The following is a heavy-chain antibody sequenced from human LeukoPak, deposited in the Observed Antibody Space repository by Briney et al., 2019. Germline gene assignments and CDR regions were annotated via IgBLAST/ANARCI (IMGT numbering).Heavy chain of an antibody. CDR3: ARGRSGIAVAGTEIDY. CDR1: GYTFTGYY. Sequence: ASVKVSCKASGYTFTGYYMHWVRQAPGQGLEWMGWMNPNSGNTGYAQKFQGRVTMTRNTSISTAYMELSSLRSEDTAVYYCARGRSGIAVAGTEIDYWGQGTLVTVSS. J-gene: IGHJ4*02. V-gene: IGHV1-8*02. D-gene: IGHD6-19*01. CDR2: MNPNSGNT.